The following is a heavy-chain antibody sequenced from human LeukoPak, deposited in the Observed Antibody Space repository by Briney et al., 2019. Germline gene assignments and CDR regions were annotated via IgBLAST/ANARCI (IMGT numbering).Heavy chain of an antibody. CDR2: ISYDGSNK. Sequence: PGGSLRLSCAASGFTFSSYAMHWVRQAPGKGLEWVAVISYDGSNKYYADSVKGRFTISRDNSKNTPCLQMNSLRAEDTAVYYCARVSWGPYYDILTGYFDYWGQGTLVTVSS. CDR1: GFTFSSYA. CDR3: ARVSWGPYYDILTGYFDY. D-gene: IGHD3-9*01. V-gene: IGHV3-30-3*01. J-gene: IGHJ4*02.